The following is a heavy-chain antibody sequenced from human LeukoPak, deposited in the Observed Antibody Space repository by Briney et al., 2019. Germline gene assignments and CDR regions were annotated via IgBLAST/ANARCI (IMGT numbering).Heavy chain of an antibody. CDR2: ISDDGSNK. V-gene: IGHV3-30-3*01. CDR3: AKIPVGAGPLDAFDI. Sequence: GRSLRLSCAASGFTFSSNAMHWVRQAPGKGLEWVAVISDDGSNKNYADSVKGRFTISRDNSKNMIYLQMNSLRAEDTALYYCAKIPVGAGPLDAFDIWGQGTMVTVSS. CDR1: GFTFSSNA. J-gene: IGHJ3*02. D-gene: IGHD1-26*01.